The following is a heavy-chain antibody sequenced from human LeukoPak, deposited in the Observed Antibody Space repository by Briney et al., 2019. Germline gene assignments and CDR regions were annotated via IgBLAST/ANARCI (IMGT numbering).Heavy chain of an antibody. CDR1: GFTFDDYA. V-gene: IGHV3-23*01. CDR3: ASNMYNENYYLYPF. D-gene: IGHD1-26*01. CDR2: ISGSGGST. J-gene: IGHJ4*02. Sequence: GGSLRLSCAASGFTFDDYAMHWVRQAPGKGLEWVSAISGSGGSTYYADSVKGRFTISRDNAKNSLYLQMNSLRAEDTAVYYCASNMYNENYYLYPFWGRGTLVTVSS.